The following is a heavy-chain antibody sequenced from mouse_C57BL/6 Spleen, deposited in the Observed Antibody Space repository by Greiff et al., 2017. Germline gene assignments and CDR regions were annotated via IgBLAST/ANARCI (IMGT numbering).Heavy chain of an antibody. D-gene: IGHD1-1*01. J-gene: IGHJ4*01. CDR1: GFNIKNTY. Sequence: EVQLQQSVAELVRPGASVKLSCTASGFNIKNTYMHWVKQRPEQGLEWIGRIDPANGNTKDAPTFQGKATITAATSSNTAYLQLSSLTSEDTAIYYCARGGTTVVAGGAMDYWGQGTSVTVSS. CDR3: ARGGTTVVAGGAMDY. CDR2: IDPANGNT. V-gene: IGHV14-3*01.